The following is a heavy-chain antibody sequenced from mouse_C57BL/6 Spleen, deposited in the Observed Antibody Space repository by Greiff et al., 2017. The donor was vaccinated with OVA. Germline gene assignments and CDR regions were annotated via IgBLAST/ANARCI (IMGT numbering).Heavy chain of an antibody. CDR1: GYTFTDYE. CDR3: TREGGNDYEWFAY. CDR2: IDPETGGT. Sequence: VQLQQSGAELVRPGASVTLSCKASGYTFTDYEMHWVKQTPVHGLEWIGAIDPETGGTAYNQKFKGKAILTADKSSSTAYMELRSLTSEDSAVYYCTREGGNDYEWFAYWGQGTLVTVSA. V-gene: IGHV1-15*01. D-gene: IGHD2-4*01. J-gene: IGHJ3*01.